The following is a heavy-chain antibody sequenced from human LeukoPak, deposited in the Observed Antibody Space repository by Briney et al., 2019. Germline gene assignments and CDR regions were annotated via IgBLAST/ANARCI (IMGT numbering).Heavy chain of an antibody. V-gene: IGHV3-23*01. CDR1: GFTFSSYA. J-gene: IGHJ4*02. CDR3: APSHLYSSGWYSYFDY. Sequence: GGSLRLSCAASGFTFSSYAMSWVRQAPGKGLEWVSTISGSGGSTYYADSVKGRFTISRDNSKNTLYLQMNSLRAEDTAVYYCAPSHLYSSGWYSYFDYWGQGTLVTVSS. D-gene: IGHD6-19*01. CDR2: ISGSGGST.